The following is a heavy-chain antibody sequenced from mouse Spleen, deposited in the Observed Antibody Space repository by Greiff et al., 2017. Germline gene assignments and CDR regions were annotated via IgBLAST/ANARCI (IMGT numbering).Heavy chain of an antibody. Sequence: EVKVVESGGGLVKPGGSLKLSCAASGFTFSSYTMSWVRQTPAKRLEWVATISSGGGNTYYPDSVKGRFTISRDNARNTLYLQMSSLRSEDTAMYYCARLLYDYFDHWGQGTTLTVSS. CDR2: ISSGGGNT. CDR3: ARLLYDYFDH. D-gene: IGHD2-12*01. V-gene: IGHV5-9*04. CDR1: GFTFSSYT. J-gene: IGHJ2*01.